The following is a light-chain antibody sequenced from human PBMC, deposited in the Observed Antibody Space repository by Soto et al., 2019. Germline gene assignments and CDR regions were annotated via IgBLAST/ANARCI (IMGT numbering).Light chain of an antibody. CDR3: CSYAGSRTPLI. Sequence: QSVLTQAASVSGSPGQSITISCTGTSSDVGSYNLVSWYQQHPGKAPKLMIYEVSKRPSGFSNRFSGSKSGNTASLTISGLQAEDEADYYCCSYAGSRTPLIFGTGTKVTVL. CDR2: EVS. V-gene: IGLV2-23*02. CDR1: SSDVGSYNL. J-gene: IGLJ1*01.